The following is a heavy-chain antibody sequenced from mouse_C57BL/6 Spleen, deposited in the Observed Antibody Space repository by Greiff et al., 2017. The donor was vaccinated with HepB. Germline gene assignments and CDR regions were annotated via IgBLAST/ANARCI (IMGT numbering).Heavy chain of an antibody. Sequence: VQLQQSGAELAKPGASVKLSCKASGYTFTSYWMHWVKQRPGQGLEWIGYINPSSGYTKYNQKFKDKATVTADKSSSTAYMQLSSLTYEDSAVYYCARWAGYYYAMDYWGQGTSVTVSS. CDR3: ARWAGYYYAMDY. CDR1: GYTFTSYW. CDR2: INPSSGYT. D-gene: IGHD3-3*01. V-gene: IGHV1-7*01. J-gene: IGHJ4*01.